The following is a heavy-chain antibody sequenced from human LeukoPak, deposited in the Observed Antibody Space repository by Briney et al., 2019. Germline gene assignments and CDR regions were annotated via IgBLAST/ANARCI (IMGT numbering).Heavy chain of an antibody. D-gene: IGHD3-10*02. CDR2: ISGGGTT. Sequence: GGSLRLFCAASVFTFRISAMEGVRQAPGKGLEWVSSISGGGTTYYADSVRGRFIISRDNSKNTLYLQMNSLRAEDTAVYYCAREVYVGDWFDLWGQGTLVTVSS. V-gene: IGHV3-23*01. J-gene: IGHJ5*02. CDR3: AREVYVGDWFDL. CDR1: VFTFRISA.